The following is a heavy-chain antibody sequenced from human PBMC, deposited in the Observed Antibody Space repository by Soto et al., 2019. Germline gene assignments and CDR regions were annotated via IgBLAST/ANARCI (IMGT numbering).Heavy chain of an antibody. CDR2: TYYRSKWYN. Sequence: PSQTLSLTCAISGDSVSSNSAAWNWIRQSPSRGLEWLGRTYYRSKWYNDYAVSVKSRITINPDTSKNQFSLQLNSVTPEDTAVYYCARAIIATRPDERGPYYYYYGMDVWGQGTTVTVSS. V-gene: IGHV6-1*01. D-gene: IGHD3-10*01. CDR1: GDSVSSNSAA. J-gene: IGHJ6*02. CDR3: ARAIIATRPDERGPYYYYYGMDV.